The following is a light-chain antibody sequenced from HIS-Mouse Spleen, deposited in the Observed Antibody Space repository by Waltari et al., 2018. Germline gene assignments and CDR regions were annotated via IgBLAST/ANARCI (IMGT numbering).Light chain of an antibody. CDR2: AAS. CDR1: QGISSY. CDR3: QQLNSYPPT. V-gene: IGKV1-9*01. J-gene: IGKJ1*01. Sequence: DIQLTQSPSFLSASVGDRVTITCRASQGISSYLAWYQQKPGKAPKLLMYAASTLQSGVPSRFSGSGSWTEFTLTISSLQPEDFATYYCQQLNSYPPTFGQGTKVEIK.